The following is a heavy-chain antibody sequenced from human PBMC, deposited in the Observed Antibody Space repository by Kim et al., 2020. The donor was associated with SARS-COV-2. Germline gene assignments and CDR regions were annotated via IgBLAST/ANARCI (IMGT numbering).Heavy chain of an antibody. J-gene: IGHJ4*02. CDR2: ISAYNGNT. V-gene: IGHV1-18*01. Sequence: ASVKVSCKASGYTFTSYGISWVRQAPGQGLEWMGWISAYNGNTNYAQKLQGRVTMTTDTSTSTAYMELRSLRSDDTAVYYCARGCSSTSCQESLGYWGQGTLVTVSS. CDR3: ARGCSSTSCQESLGY. D-gene: IGHD2-2*01. CDR1: GYTFTSYG.